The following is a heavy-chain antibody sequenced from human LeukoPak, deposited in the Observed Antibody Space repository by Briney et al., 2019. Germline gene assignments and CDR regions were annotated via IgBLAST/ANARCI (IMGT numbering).Heavy chain of an antibody. D-gene: IGHD3-10*01. CDR2: IYSGGST. CDR3: ARDLLVYYGSGSYYNS. Sequence: PGGSLRLSCAASGFTVSSNYMSWVCQAPGKGLEWVSVIYSGGSTYYADSVKGRFTISRDNSKNTLYLQMNSLRAEDTAVYYCARDLLVYYGSGSYYNSWGQGTLVTVSS. J-gene: IGHJ4*02. V-gene: IGHV3-66*02. CDR1: GFTVSSNY.